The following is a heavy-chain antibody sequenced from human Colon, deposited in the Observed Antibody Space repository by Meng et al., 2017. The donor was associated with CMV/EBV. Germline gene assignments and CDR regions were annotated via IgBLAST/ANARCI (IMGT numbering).Heavy chain of an antibody. CDR3: ASSRDGLDYFGMDV. D-gene: IGHD5-24*01. V-gene: IGHV3-23*01. Sequence: GGSLRLSCAASGFSFSTFTMGWVRQAPGKGLEWVSTFDVNGGATFYSDSVKGRFTISRDTSENTLYLQMNSLSVDDTALYYCASSRDGLDYFGMDVWGQGTTVTVSS. J-gene: IGHJ6*02. CDR1: GFSFSTFT. CDR2: FDVNGGAT.